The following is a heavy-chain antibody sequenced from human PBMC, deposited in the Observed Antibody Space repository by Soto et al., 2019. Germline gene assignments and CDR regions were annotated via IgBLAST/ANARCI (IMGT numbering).Heavy chain of an antibody. V-gene: IGHV3-23*01. CDR1: GFTFSSYA. Sequence: GGSLRLACAASGFTFSSYAMSWVRQAPGEGLEWVSAISGSGTTTFYADSVEGRFTISRDNSKNTLYLEMNSLRAGDTAIYYCAKNGGIAARTEVKYNWFDSWGQGTLVTVSS. D-gene: IGHD6-6*01. J-gene: IGHJ5*01. CDR2: ISGSGTTT. CDR3: AKNGGIAARTEVKYNWFDS.